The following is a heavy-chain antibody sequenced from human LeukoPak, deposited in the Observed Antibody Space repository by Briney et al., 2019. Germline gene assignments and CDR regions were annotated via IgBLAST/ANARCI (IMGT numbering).Heavy chain of an antibody. CDR1: GGSIGDFY. CDR2: VFRSGST. V-gene: IGHV4-4*09. J-gene: IGHJ4*02. CDR3: ARSAWPNYYFDS. Sequence: SETLSLTCTVSGGSIGDFYWSWIRQPPGKGLEWIGYVFRSGSTNYHPSLMGRLTISVDTSKNHFSLRLRSVTAAYTAVYYCARSAWPNYYFDSWGQGTLVTVSS.